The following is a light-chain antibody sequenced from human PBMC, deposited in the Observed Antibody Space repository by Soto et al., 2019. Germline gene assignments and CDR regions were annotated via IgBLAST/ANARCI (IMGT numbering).Light chain of an antibody. CDR1: KGIGSW. CDR2: LAS. V-gene: IGKV1-12*01. CDR3: QQASSFPGT. J-gene: IGKJ4*01. Sequence: IQMTQSPSSVSASVGDTVTITCRASKGIGSWLAWYHQIPGKAPKLLIYLASRLQSETPSRFAGSGSGAAFTVTSCNLQPEDVGVYHCQQASSFPGTCGGGTKV.